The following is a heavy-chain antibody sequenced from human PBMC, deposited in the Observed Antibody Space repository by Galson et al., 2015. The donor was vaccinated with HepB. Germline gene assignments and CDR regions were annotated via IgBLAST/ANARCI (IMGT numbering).Heavy chain of an antibody. CDR1: GFTFSGYW. J-gene: IGHJ4*02. D-gene: IGHD1-26*01. V-gene: IGHV3-7*03. CDR3: ARVLSGSYWSPIDY. Sequence: SLRLSCAASGFTFSGYWMTWVRQAPGKGLEWVANVKEDGSEKSCVDSVKGRFTISRDNAKSSLFLQMDSLRAEDTAVYHCARVLSGSYWSPIDYWGQGILVTVSS. CDR2: VKEDGSEK.